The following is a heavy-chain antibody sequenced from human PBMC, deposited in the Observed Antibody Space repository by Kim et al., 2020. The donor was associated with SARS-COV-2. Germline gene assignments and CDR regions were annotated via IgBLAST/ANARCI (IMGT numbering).Heavy chain of an antibody. D-gene: IGHD1-26*01. CDR1: GYTFTSSG. V-gene: IGHV1-18*01. J-gene: IGHJ4*02. Sequence: ASVKVSCKASGYTFTSSGFSWVRQAPGQGLEWMGWISAYNSNTNYAQKFQGRVTMTTDTSTTTAYMELGSLTSDDTAIYYCARDRGVGTIFFDYWGQGTLVALSS. CDR2: ISAYNSNT. CDR3: ARDRGVGTIFFDY.